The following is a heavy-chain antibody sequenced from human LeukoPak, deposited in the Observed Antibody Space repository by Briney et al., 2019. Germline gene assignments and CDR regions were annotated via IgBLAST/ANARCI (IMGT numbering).Heavy chain of an antibody. CDR1: GFTFSSSW. V-gene: IGHV3-74*01. CDR2: INSDGSST. D-gene: IGHD2-21*02. J-gene: IGHJ4*02. CDR3: ARELRVVTAKPLDY. Sequence: GGSLRLSCAASGFTFSSSWMHWVRQAPGKGLVWVSRINSDGSSTSYADSVEGRFTISRDNAKNTLYLQMNSLRAEDTAVYYCARELRVVTAKPLDYWGQGTLVTVSS.